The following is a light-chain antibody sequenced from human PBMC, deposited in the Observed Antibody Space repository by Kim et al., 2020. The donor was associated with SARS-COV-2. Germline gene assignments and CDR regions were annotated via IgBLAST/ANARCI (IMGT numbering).Light chain of an antibody. V-gene: IGKV3D-15*01. Sequence: IVTTQSPATLSVSPGEIATLSCRASQSVRSSLAWYQQKPGQAPRLLIYDASIRATGVPARFTGSGSGTEFTLTISSLQSEDFAVYFCQQYYTWSALTFGGGTKVDIK. CDR3: QQYYTWSALT. CDR2: DAS. J-gene: IGKJ4*01. CDR1: QSVRSS.